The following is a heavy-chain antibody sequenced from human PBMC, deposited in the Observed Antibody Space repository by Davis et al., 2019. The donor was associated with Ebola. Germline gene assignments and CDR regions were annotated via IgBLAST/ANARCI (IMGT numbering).Heavy chain of an antibody. CDR2: INAGNGNT. CDR3: ARDRPIFGVDWFDP. Sequence: ASVKVSCKASGYTFTSYYMHWVRQAPGQRLEWMGWINAGNGNTKYSQKFQGRVTITRDTSASTAYMELSSLRSEDTAVYYCARDRPIFGVDWFDPWGQGTLVTVSS. J-gene: IGHJ5*02. CDR1: GYTFTSYY. V-gene: IGHV1-3*01. D-gene: IGHD3-3*01.